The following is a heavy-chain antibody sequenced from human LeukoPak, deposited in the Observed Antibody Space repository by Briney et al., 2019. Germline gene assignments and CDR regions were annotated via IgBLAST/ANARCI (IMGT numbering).Heavy chain of an antibody. D-gene: IGHD3-10*01. V-gene: IGHV3-7*04. CDR3: ARGRGTYGSYYFDY. CDR2: IKQDGSEQ. J-gene: IGHJ4*02. CDR1: GFTFSTFW. Sequence: GGSLRLSCTASGFTFSTFWMTWVRQAPGKGLEWVANIKQDGSEQYYVDSVKGRFTISRDNAKNSLSLQMNSLRAEDTALYYCARGRGTYGSYYFDYWGQGSLVTVSS.